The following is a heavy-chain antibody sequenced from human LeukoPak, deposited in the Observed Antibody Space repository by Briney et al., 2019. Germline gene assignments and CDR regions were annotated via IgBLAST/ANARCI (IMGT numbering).Heavy chain of an antibody. V-gene: IGHV3-30*02. CDR2: LQYDRTNV. J-gene: IGHJ4*02. CDR3: AKDDYGLFGDY. Sequence: PGGSLRLSCAASRFSFSSYGMHWVRQAPGKGLEWVAYLQYDRTNVQYADSVRGRFTISRDNSKNILYLQMNSLRAEDTAVYYCAKDDYGLFGDYWGQGTLVAVSS. D-gene: IGHD4-17*01. CDR1: RFSFSSYG.